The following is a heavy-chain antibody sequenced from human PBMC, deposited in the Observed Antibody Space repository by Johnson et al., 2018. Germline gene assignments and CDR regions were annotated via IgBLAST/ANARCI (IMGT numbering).Heavy chain of an antibody. J-gene: IGHJ3*02. CDR3: ARDRGGGWDSNAFDI. CDR2: IYSGGST. Sequence: VQLVESGGGLIQPGGSLRLSCAASGFTVSSNYMSWVRQAPGKGLEWVSVIYSGGSTYYADSVKGRFTISRYNSKNPLYLQMNSLRAEDTAVYYCARDRGGGWDSNAFDIWGQGTMVTVSS. V-gene: IGHV3-53*01. CDR1: GFTVSSNY. D-gene: IGHD6-19*01.